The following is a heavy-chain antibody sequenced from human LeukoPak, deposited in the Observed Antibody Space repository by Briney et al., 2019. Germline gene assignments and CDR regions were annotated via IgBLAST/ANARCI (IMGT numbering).Heavy chain of an antibody. J-gene: IGHJ4*02. CDR1: GGSISSYY. Sequence: SETLSLTCTVSGGSISSYYWSWIRQPPGKGLEWIGYIYYSGSTNYNPSLKSRVTISVDSSKNQFSLKLSSVAAADTAVYNCARSPITIFGVANFDYWGQGTLVTVSS. D-gene: IGHD3-3*01. V-gene: IGHV4-59*01. CDR2: IYYSGST. CDR3: ARSPITIFGVANFDY.